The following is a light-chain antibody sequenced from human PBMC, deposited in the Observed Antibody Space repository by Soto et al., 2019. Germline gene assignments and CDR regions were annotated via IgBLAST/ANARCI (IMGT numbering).Light chain of an antibody. Sequence: DIVLTQSPATLSLSPGERATLSCRASQSVSSFLAWYQHKPGQSPRLLIYDASSRATGIPARFSGSGSGTHFTLTISSLEPEDFAVYYCQQRSNWPPITFGQGTRLEIK. CDR3: QQRSNWPPIT. CDR1: QSVSSF. CDR2: DAS. J-gene: IGKJ5*01. V-gene: IGKV3-11*01.